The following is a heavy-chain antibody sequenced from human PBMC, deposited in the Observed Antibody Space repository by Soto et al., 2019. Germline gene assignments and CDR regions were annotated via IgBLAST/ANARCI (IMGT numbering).Heavy chain of an antibody. CDR3: ARDVPLFDWFINPDY. J-gene: IGHJ4*02. CDR1: GYTFTSYG. Sequence: QVQLVQSGAEVKKPGASVKVSCKASGYTFTSYGISWVRQAPGQGLEWMGWISAYNGNTNYAQKLQGRVTMTTDTSTSTAYMELRSLRYDDTAVYYCARDVPLFDWFINPDYWGQGTLVTVSS. CDR2: ISAYNGNT. D-gene: IGHD3-9*01. V-gene: IGHV1-18*01.